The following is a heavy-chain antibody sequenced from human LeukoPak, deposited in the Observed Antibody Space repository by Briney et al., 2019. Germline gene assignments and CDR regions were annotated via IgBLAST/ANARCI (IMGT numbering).Heavy chain of an antibody. D-gene: IGHD3-3*01. CDR1: GYSFTSYG. CDR2: ISAYNGNT. Sequence: ASVKVSCKASGYSFTSYGISWVRQAPGQGLEWMRWISAYNGNTNYAQKLQGRVTMTTDTSTSTAYMELRSLRSDDTAVYYCAKLVTIFGVVTDYYFDYWGQGTLVTVSS. J-gene: IGHJ4*02. CDR3: AKLVTIFGVVTDYYFDY. V-gene: IGHV1-18*01.